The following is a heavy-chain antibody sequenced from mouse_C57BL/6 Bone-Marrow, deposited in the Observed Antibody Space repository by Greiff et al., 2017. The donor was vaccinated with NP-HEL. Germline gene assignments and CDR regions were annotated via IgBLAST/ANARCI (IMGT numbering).Heavy chain of an antibody. Sequence: VKLMESGPGLVQPSQSLSITCTVSGFSLTSYGVHWVRQSPGKGLEWLGVIWSGGSTDYNAAFISRLSISKDNSKSQVFFKMNSLQADDTAIYYCARKREGYDYDEGFAYWGQGTLVTVSA. CDR1: GFSLTSYG. V-gene: IGHV2-2*01. J-gene: IGHJ3*01. CDR2: IWSGGST. CDR3: ARKREGYDYDEGFAY. D-gene: IGHD2-4*01.